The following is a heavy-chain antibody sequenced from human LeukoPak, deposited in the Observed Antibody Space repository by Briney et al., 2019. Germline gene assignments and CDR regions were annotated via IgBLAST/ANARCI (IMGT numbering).Heavy chain of an antibody. Sequence: SETLSLTCSVSGGSISSSYYYWGWIRQPPGKGLEWIGSIYYSGSTYYNPSLKSRVTISVDTSKNQFSLKLSSVTAADTAVYYCARLVRYYGSGSGLSWFDPWGQGTLVTVSS. J-gene: IGHJ5*02. D-gene: IGHD3-10*01. CDR3: ARLVRYYGSGSGLSWFDP. CDR2: IYYSGST. CDR1: GGSISSSYYY. V-gene: IGHV4-39*07.